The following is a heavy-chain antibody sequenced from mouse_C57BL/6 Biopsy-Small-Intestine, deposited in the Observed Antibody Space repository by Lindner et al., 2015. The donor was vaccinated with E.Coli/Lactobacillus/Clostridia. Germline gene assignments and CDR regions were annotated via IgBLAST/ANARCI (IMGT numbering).Heavy chain of an antibody. CDR3: TRADQSTTYPYNGSARNNY. CDR2: IGPKNGDT. CDR1: GYTFTGYY. D-gene: IGHD2-3*01. J-gene: IGHJ4*01. Sequence: SVKVSCKASGYTFTGYYMHWVRLAPGQGLEWMGLIGPKNGDTIYAQKFKGRVTITTDTYINTVYMELNRLTSDDTAVYYCTRADQSTTYPYNGSARNNYWGQGTLVTVSS. V-gene: IGHV1S127*01.